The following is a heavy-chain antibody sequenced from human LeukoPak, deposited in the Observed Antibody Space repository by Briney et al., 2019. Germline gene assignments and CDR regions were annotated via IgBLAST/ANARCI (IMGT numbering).Heavy chain of an antibody. J-gene: IGHJ4*02. Sequence: GRSLRLSCAASGFTFSSYAMHWVRQAPGKGLEWVAVISYDGSNKYYAESVKGRFTISRDNSKNTLYLQMNSLRAEDTAVYYCARGSSGVLRFLEWLWFDYWGQGTLVTVPS. D-gene: IGHD3-3*01. CDR1: GFTFSSYA. CDR2: ISYDGSNK. V-gene: IGHV3-30-3*01. CDR3: ARGSSGVLRFLEWLWFDY.